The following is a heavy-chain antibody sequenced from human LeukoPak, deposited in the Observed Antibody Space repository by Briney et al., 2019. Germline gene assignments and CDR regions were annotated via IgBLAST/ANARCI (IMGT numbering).Heavy chain of an antibody. CDR2: IHYSGST. Sequence: SETLSLTCHVSGYSISSAYYWGWIRQPPGKELEWIGSIHYSGSTSYNPSLKSRVTISGDTSKNQFSLKLSSVTAADTAVYYCARHPQRFDPWGQGTLVTVSS. J-gene: IGHJ5*02. V-gene: IGHV4-38-2*01. CDR1: GYSISSAYY. CDR3: ARHPQRFDP.